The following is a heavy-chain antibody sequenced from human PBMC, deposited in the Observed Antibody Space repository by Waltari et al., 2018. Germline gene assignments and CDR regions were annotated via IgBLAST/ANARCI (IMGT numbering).Heavy chain of an antibody. V-gene: IGHV4-4*07. CDR3: ARVGFERQYWYFDL. CDR2: IYTSGST. D-gene: IGHD1-1*01. CDR1: GGSISSYY. J-gene: IGHJ2*01. Sequence: QVQLQESGPGLVKPSETLSLTCTVSGGSISSYYWSRIRQPAGKGLEWIGRIYTSGSTNYNPSLKSRVTMSVDTSKNQFSLKLSSVTAADTAVYYCARVGFERQYWYFDLWGRGTLVTVSS.